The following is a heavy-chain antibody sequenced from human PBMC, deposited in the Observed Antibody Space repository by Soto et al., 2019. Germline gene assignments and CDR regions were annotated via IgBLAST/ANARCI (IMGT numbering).Heavy chain of an antibody. CDR1: GGSISSGDYY. CDR3: ARVALFRGVMSYYYYGMDV. CDR2: IYYSGST. J-gene: IGHJ6*02. Sequence: QVQLQESGPGLVKPSQTLSLTCTVSGGSISSGDYYWSWIRQPPGKGLEWIGYIYYSGSTYYNPSLHRRVTISADTSKNQFTLKRSSVTAADTAVYYCARVALFRGVMSYYYYGMDVWGQGTTVTDSS. D-gene: IGHD3-16*01. V-gene: IGHV4-30-4*01.